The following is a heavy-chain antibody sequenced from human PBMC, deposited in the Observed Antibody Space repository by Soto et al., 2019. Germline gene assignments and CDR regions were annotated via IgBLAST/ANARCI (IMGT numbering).Heavy chain of an antibody. CDR3: ARNRAVGFYYFDY. J-gene: IGHJ4*02. CDR1: GYIVTNYR. V-gene: IGHV1-3*01. Sequence: QVHLVQSGAEVMKPGASVKVSCKASGYIVTNYRMHWVRQAPGQGLEWMGWITAVNGDTRYSQNFQGRITISRDRSANTVYMEMNSLRSEDTAVYYCARNRAVGFYYFDYWGQGTLLSVSS. CDR2: ITAVNGDT. D-gene: IGHD6-19*01.